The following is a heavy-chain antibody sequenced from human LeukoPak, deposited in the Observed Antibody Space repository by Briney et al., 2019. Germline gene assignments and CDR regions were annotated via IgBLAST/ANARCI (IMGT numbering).Heavy chain of an antibody. D-gene: IGHD2-8*02. CDR2: TDAGGSST. J-gene: IGHJ4*01. V-gene: IGHV3-74*01. CDR1: ELDFENHW. CDR3: ARGPLTGGGAYVGDY. Sequence: GGSLRLSCAASELDFENHWMHWVRQVPGKGLEWVSRTDAGGSSTSYADSVRGRFSISRDNGKSTLYLQMNSLRDEDTAVYYCARGPLTGGGAYVGDYWGHGTLVTVSS.